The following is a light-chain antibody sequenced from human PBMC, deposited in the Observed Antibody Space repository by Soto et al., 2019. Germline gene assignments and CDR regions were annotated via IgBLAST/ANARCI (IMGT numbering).Light chain of an antibody. CDR3: SSYTSGTTLGV. CDR1: NSDVGGYDY. Sequence: QPASVSGSPGQSITISCTGTNSDVGGYDYVSWYQQHPGKAPKLMIYEVSHRPSGVSNRFSGSRSGNTASLTISGLQAEDEADYYCSSYTSGTTLGVFGGGTKLTVL. CDR2: EVS. V-gene: IGLV2-14*01. J-gene: IGLJ3*02.